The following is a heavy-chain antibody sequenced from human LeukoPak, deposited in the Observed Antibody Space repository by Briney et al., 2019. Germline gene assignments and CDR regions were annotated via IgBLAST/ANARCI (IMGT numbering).Heavy chain of an antibody. J-gene: IGHJ3*02. D-gene: IGHD4-17*01. CDR3: TTDPPREYGDPLGAFDI. Sequence: PGGSLRLSCAASGFTFGNAWMSWVRQAPGKGLEWVGRIKSKTDGGTTDYAAPVKGRFTISRDDSKNTLYLQMNSLKTEDTAVYYCTTDPPREYGDPLGAFDIWGQGTMVTVSS. V-gene: IGHV3-15*01. CDR2: IKSKTDGGTT. CDR1: GFTFGNAW.